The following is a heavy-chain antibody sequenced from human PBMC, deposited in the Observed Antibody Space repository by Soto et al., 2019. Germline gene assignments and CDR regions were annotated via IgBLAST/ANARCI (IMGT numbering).Heavy chain of an antibody. Sequence: PGGSLRLSCAASGFTFSSYAMSWVRQAPGKGLEWVSAISGSGGSTYYADSVKGRFTISRDNSKNTLYLQMNSLRAEDTAVYYCAKHEGCSSTSCYGAFDIWGQGTMVTVSS. CDR2: ISGSGGST. D-gene: IGHD2-2*01. V-gene: IGHV3-23*01. CDR1: GFTFSSYA. CDR3: AKHEGCSSTSCYGAFDI. J-gene: IGHJ3*02.